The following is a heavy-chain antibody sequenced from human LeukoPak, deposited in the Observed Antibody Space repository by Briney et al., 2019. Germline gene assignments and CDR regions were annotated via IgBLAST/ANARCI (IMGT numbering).Heavy chain of an antibody. V-gene: IGHV4-4*07. CDR3: ARANYDGSDY. D-gene: IGHD3-22*01. CDR2: IYTSGTT. Sequence: SETLSLTCTVSGGSISSYYWSWIRQPAGEGLEWIGRIYTSGTTNYNPPPNGRVNMSVDTSKNHFSLQMRSVTAADTAVYYCARANYDGSDYWGQRTLVTVSS. CDR1: GGSISSYY. J-gene: IGHJ4*02.